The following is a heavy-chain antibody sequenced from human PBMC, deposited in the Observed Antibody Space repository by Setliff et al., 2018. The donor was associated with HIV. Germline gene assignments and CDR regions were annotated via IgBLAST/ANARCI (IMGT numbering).Heavy chain of an antibody. CDR2: ISGSGGST. CDR3: AKNIAGVCYSGLDY. Sequence: GESLKISCAASGFTFSNYAMSWVRQAPGKGLEWVSGISGSGGSTYYVDSVKGRFTISRDNSKNTLYLQMNSLRAADTAVYYCAKNIAGVCYSGLDYWGQGALVTVSS. CDR1: GFTFSNYA. J-gene: IGHJ4*02. V-gene: IGHV3-23*01. D-gene: IGHD2-15*01.